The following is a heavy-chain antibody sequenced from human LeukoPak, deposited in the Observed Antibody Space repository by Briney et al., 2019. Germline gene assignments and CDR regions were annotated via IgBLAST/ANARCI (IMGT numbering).Heavy chain of an antibody. CDR1: GGSISSGDYY. CDR2: IYYSGST. D-gene: IGHD4-11*01. V-gene: IGHV4-30-4*08. CDR3: ASWTTVSLNFDY. J-gene: IGHJ4*02. Sequence: PSETLSLTCTVSGGSISSGDYYWSWIRQPPGKGLEWIGYIYYSGSTYCNPSLKSRVTMSVDTSKNQFSLKLSSVTAADTAVYYCASWTTVSLNFDYWGQGTLVTVSS.